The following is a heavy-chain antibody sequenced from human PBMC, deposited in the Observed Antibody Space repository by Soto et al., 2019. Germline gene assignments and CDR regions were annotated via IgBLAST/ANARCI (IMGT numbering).Heavy chain of an antibody. CDR1: GASISTNNW. Sequence: PSETLSLTCAVSGASISTNNWWSWVRQPPGKGLEWIGEVYHSGSTNCNPSLKSRVTISIDKSKNQFSLRLTSMTAADTAVYYCARGCTNGVCSGGFGYWGQGTLVTVSS. CDR2: VYHSGST. D-gene: IGHD2-8*01. CDR3: ARGCTNGVCSGGFGY. J-gene: IGHJ4*02. V-gene: IGHV4-4*02.